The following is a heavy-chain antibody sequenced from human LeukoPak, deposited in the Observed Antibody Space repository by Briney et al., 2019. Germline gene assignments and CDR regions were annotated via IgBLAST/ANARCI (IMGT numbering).Heavy chain of an antibody. V-gene: IGHV1-46*01. Sequence: GASVKVSCKASGYTFTNYYIHWMRQAPGQGLEWMGIINPRGGSSSSPQKFQGRVTMTTDTSTSTVYMELSSLRSEDTAVYYCAGSSGSYSNFDYWGQGTLVTVSS. CDR3: AGSSGSYSNFDY. J-gene: IGHJ4*02. CDR2: INPRGGSS. D-gene: IGHD1-26*01. CDR1: GYTFTNYY.